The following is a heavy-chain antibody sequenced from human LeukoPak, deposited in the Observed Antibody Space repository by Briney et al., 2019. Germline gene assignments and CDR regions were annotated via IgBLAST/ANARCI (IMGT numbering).Heavy chain of an antibody. J-gene: IGHJ4*02. Sequence: GGSPRLSCAASGFTFSSYAMSWVRQAPGKGLEWVSRISGSGGSTYYADSVKGRFTISRDNSKNTLYLQMNSLRAEDTAVYYCAKDVYSSGLVDYWGQGTLVTVSS. CDR2: ISGSGGST. CDR3: AKDVYSSGLVDY. D-gene: IGHD6-19*01. CDR1: GFTFSSYA. V-gene: IGHV3-23*01.